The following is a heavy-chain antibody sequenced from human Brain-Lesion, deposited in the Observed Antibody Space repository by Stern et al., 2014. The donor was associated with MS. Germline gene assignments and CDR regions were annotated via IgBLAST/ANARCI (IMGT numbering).Heavy chain of an antibody. CDR3: ARDHFTTSLDV. CDR1: GGSISSDNYY. CDR2: IYYSGTT. V-gene: IGHV4-31*03. Sequence: QLQLQESGPGLVKPSQTLSLTCTVSGGSISSDNYYWTWIRPHPGQGLEWIGHIYYSGTTYYNPSLKSRVSITVDTSKNLFSLRLSSVTAADTAVYYCARDHFTTSLDVWGHGNTVTVS. D-gene: IGHD2-2*01. J-gene: IGHJ6*02.